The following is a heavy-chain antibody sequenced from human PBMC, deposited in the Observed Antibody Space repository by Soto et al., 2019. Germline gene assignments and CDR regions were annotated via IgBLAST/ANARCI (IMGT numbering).Heavy chain of an antibody. J-gene: IGHJ5*02. D-gene: IGHD1-26*01. CDR1: GDSLTDLS. V-gene: IGHV1-24*01. CDR3: AVVYSGTYYGYLDP. CDR2: FDPEDGEA. Sequence: QVQLVQSGAEVKRPGASVKVSCKVSGDSLTDLSIHWVRQAPGKGLEYMGGFDPEDGEAMYAQNFQGRVTMTEDTSTDTSYMELTCLTSDDTAVFYCAVVYSGTYYGYLDPWAQGTLVTVPA.